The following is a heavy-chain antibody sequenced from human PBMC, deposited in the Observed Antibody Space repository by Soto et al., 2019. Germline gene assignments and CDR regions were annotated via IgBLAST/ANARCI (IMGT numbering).Heavy chain of an antibody. CDR2: ISAYNGNT. D-gene: IGHD5-12*01. CDR1: GYTFTSYG. V-gene: IGHV1-18*01. Sequence: QVQLVQSGAEVKKPGASVKVSCKASGYTFTSYGISWVRQAPGQGLEWMGWISAYNGNTNYAQKLQGRVTMTTDTSTSKAYTELRRLRSDDTAVYDCARNPRGSWLIAPWGQGTLVTVSS. CDR3: ARNPRGSWLIAP. J-gene: IGHJ5*02.